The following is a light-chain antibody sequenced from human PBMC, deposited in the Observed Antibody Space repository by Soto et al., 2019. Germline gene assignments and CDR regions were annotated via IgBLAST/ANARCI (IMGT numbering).Light chain of an antibody. CDR1: SSDVGVYNY. CDR2: EVT. CDR3: SSYISSSTSV. J-gene: IGLJ3*02. V-gene: IGLV2-14*01. Sequence: QSALTQPASVSGSPGQSITISCTGTSSDVGVYNYVSWYQQHPGKAPKLMIFEVTSRPSGVSNRFSGSKSGNTASLTISGLQAEDEADYYCSSYISSSTSVFGGGTKLTVL.